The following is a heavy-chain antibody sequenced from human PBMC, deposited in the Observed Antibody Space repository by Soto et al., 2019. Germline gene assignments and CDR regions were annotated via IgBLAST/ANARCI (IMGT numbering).Heavy chain of an antibody. CDR3: ARSRNSAVADSFDF. J-gene: IGHJ4*02. V-gene: IGHV3-30*04. CDR2: ISRDGSHK. CDR1: GFTFRNYA. Sequence: VVSLILSCAASGFTFRNYAIHWVRQAPGKGLEWVAVISRDGSHKYYLDSVKGRFTISRDNSKDTVNLLMNSLRDDDSAMYYCARSRNSAVADSFDFWGQGTLVTVSS. D-gene: IGHD1-26*01.